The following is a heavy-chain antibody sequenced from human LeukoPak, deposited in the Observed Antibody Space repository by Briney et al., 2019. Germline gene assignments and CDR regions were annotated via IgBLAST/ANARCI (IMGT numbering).Heavy chain of an antibody. CDR2: ISSDGRDT. CDR1: GFTFTNYA. CDR3: ARSPYSNYPTSDY. D-gene: IGHD4-11*01. J-gene: IGHJ4*02. Sequence: GGSLRLSCAASGFTFTNYAMHWVRQAPGEGLEWLALISSDGRDTYYADSVKGRFTISRDNSKNTLFLQMNSLRAEDTAVYYCARSPYSNYPTSDYWGQGTLLTVSS. V-gene: IGHV3-30*04.